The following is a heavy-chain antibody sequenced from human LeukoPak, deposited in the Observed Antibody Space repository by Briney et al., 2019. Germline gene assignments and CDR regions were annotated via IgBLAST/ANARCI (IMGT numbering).Heavy chain of an antibody. CDR2: ISNSGST. CDR3: GRDALVGYFSYYYMDV. J-gene: IGHJ6*03. Sequence: SETLSLTCTVSGGSISSHYWTWIRQSPVKGLEWIGDISNSGSTSYNPFLKSRVTISIDTSKNQFSLKLSSVTAADTAVYYCGRDALVGYFSYYYMDVWGKGTTVTVSS. CDR1: GGSISSHY. V-gene: IGHV4-59*11. D-gene: IGHD2-15*01.